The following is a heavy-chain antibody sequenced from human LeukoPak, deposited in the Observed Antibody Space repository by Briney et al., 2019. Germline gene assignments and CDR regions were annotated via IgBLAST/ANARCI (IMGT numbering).Heavy chain of an antibody. CDR1: GGSFSGYY. J-gene: IGHJ5*02. CDR3: ARQGGSGSYYMTSFDP. D-gene: IGHD3-10*01. Sequence: SETLSLTCAVYGGSFSGYYWSWIRQPPGKGLEWIGEINHSGGTNYNPSLKSRVTISVDTSKNQFSLKLSSVTAADTAVYYCARQGGSGSYYMTSFDPWGQGTLVTVSS. V-gene: IGHV4-34*01. CDR2: INHSGGT.